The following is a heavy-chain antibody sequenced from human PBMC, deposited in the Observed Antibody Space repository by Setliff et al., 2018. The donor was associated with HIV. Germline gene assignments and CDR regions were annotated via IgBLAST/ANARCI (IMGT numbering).Heavy chain of an antibody. Sequence: SVKVSCKASGGTFSSYAISWVRQAPGQGLEWMGRIIPIFGTANYAQKFQGRVTITADKSTSTAYMELSSLRSEDTAVYYCARDGPLEGSYRYYYYYMDVWGKGTTVTVSS. V-gene: IGHV1-69*06. CDR2: IIPIFGTA. CDR1: GGTFSSYA. CDR3: ARDGPLEGSYRYYYYYMDV. J-gene: IGHJ6*03. D-gene: IGHD3-10*01.